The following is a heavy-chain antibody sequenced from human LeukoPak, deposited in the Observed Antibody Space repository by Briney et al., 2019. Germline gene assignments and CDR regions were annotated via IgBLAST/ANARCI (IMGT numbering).Heavy chain of an antibody. V-gene: IGHV4-31*03. J-gene: IGHJ6*02. CDR1: GGSISSGGCY. CDR2: IFYGGT. Sequence: PSQTLSLTCTVSGGSISSGGCYWNWIRQHPGKGLEWIGYIFYGGTSYNPSLKSRVTISVDTSKNQFSLKLNSVTAADTAVYYCARAEGMDVWGQGTTITVSS. CDR3: ARAEGMDV.